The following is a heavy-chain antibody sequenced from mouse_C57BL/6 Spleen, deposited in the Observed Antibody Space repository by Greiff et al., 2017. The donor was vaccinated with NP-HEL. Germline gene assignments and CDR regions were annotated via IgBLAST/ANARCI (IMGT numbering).Heavy chain of an antibody. CDR2: IDPETGGT. V-gene: IGHV1-15*01. CDR1: GYTFTDYE. CDR3: TREGYSNYKRFDY. J-gene: IGHJ2*01. Sequence: SGAELVRPGASVTLSCKASGYTFTDYEMHWVKQTPVHGLEWIGAIDPETGGTAYNQKFKGKAILTADKSSSTAYMELRSLTSEDSAVYYCTREGYSNYKRFDYWGQGTTLTVSS. D-gene: IGHD2-5*01.